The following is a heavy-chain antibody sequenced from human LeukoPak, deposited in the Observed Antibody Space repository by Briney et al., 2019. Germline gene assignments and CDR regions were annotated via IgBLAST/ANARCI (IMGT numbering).Heavy chain of an antibody. CDR2: INPNSGGT. CDR1: GYTFSSYG. V-gene: IGHV1-2*02. J-gene: IGHJ5*02. CDR3: ARGSWSDNWFDP. Sequence: ASVKVSCKASGYTFSSYGISWVRQAPGQGLEWMGWINPNSGGTNYAQKFQGRVTMTRDTSISTAYMELSRLRSDDTAVYYCARGSWSDNWFDPWGQGTLVTVSS. D-gene: IGHD6-13*01.